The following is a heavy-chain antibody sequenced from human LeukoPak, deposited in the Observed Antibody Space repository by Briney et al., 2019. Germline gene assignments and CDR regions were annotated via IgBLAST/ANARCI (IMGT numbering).Heavy chain of an antibody. J-gene: IGHJ2*01. Sequence: PGGSLRLSCAASGFTFSSYWMSWVRQAPGKGLEWVSGINWNGGSTGYADSVKGRFTISRDNAKNSLYLHMNSLRVEDTALYYCARDRVVVATTTPPYWYFDLWGRGTLVTVSS. CDR2: INWNGGST. CDR3: ARDRVVVATTTPPYWYFDL. D-gene: IGHD2-15*01. CDR1: GFTFSSYW. V-gene: IGHV3-20*04.